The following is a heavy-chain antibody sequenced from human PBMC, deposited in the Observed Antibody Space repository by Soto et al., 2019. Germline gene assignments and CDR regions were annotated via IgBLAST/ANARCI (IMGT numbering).Heavy chain of an antibody. D-gene: IGHD4-4*01. CDR2: ISYDGSNK. J-gene: IGHJ4*02. CDR1: GFTFSSYA. CDR3: ASQGWATGRGLEY. V-gene: IGHV3-30-3*01. Sequence: GGSLRLSCAASGFTFSSYAMHWVRQAPGKGLEWVAVISYDGSNKYYADSVKGRFTISRDNSKNTLYLQMNSLRAEDTAVYYCASQGWATGRGLEYWGQGTLVTVSS.